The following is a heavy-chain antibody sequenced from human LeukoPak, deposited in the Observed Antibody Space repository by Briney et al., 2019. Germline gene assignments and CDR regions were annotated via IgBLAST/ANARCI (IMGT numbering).Heavy chain of an antibody. CDR1: GYTFTSNY. Sequence: ASVKVSCKAFGYTFTSNYMHWVRQAPGQGPEWMGVISPSGGSTTYAQKFQGRVTLTRDMSTSTDYLELSSLRSEDTAVYYCAKDPKSPTYCAGDCYPGDYYSYMDVWGKGTTVTISS. V-gene: IGHV1-46*01. CDR2: ISPSGGST. D-gene: IGHD2-21*02. J-gene: IGHJ6*03. CDR3: AKDPKSPTYCAGDCYPGDYYSYMDV.